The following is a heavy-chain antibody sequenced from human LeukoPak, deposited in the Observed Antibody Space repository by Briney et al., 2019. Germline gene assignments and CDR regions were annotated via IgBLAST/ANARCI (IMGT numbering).Heavy chain of an antibody. V-gene: IGHV1-69*06. D-gene: IGHD3-22*01. CDR3: ARSQKPTKWVVISPPYYYYYMDV. CDR2: IIPIFGTA. J-gene: IGHJ6*03. Sequence: SVKVSCKASGYTFTGYYMHWVRQAPGQGLEWMGGIIPIFGTANYAQKFQGRVTITADKSTSTAYMELSSLRSEDTAVYYCARSQKPTKWVVISPPYYYYYMDVWGKGTTVAVSS. CDR1: GYTFTGYY.